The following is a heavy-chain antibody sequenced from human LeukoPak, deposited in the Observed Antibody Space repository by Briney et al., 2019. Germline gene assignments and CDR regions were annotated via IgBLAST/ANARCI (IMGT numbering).Heavy chain of an antibody. Sequence: GGSLRLSCAASGFTFSSYWMSWVRQAPGKGLEWVANRKQDEKYYVDSVKGRFTISRDNTKNSLYLQMNSLRAEDTAVYYCARAPTRWYDSSGWNYFDYWGQGTLVTVSS. CDR2: RKQDEK. D-gene: IGHD3-22*01. V-gene: IGHV3-7*01. CDR3: ARAPTRWYDSSGWNYFDY. J-gene: IGHJ4*02. CDR1: GFTFSSYW.